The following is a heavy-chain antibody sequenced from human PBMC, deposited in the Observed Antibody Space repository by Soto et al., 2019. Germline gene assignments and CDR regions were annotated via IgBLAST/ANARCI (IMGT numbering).Heavy chain of an antibody. D-gene: IGHD6-6*01. Sequence: PGESLKISCKGSGYSFTSYWIGWVRQMPGKGLEWMGIIYPGDSDTRYSPSFQGQVTISADKSIGTAYLQWSSLKASDTAMYYCASRRPYSSSSEGAFDIWGQGTMVTVSS. V-gene: IGHV5-51*01. CDR1: GYSFTSYW. CDR3: ASRRPYSSSSEGAFDI. J-gene: IGHJ3*02. CDR2: IYPGDSDT.